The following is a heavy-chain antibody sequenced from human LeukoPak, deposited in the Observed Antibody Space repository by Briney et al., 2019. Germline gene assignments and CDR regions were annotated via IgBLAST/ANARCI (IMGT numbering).Heavy chain of an antibody. CDR3: VRAYCSASDCFDAFDL. D-gene: IGHD2-15*01. CDR1: GFSLETYG. Sequence: GGSLRLSCVASGFSLETYGMHWVRQAPGKGLEWLTVASFGSSYKSYADSVKGRFSISRDNSANTVFLQMNSLRSEDTAVYHCVRAYCSASDCFDAFDLWGQGTLVRVSS. V-gene: IGHV3-30*03. CDR2: ASFGSSYK. J-gene: IGHJ3*01.